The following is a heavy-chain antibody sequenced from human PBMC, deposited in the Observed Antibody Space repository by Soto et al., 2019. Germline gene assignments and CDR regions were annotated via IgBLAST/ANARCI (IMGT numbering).Heavy chain of an antibody. V-gene: IGHV4-39*01. CDR3: VRFFLLPCSGALTDYTAAFGY. D-gene: IGHD3-9*01. Sequence: TNTVSGGTIGGLSDRWVWKKQSPEKGLEWIASISYSGSTYYNPTPKSRLIISVDASKSQFSPKLSSVTAADTAVYYCVRFFLLPCSGALTDYTAAFGYSGEETL. J-gene: IGHJ4*03. CDR1: GGTIGGLSDR. CDR2: ISYSGST.